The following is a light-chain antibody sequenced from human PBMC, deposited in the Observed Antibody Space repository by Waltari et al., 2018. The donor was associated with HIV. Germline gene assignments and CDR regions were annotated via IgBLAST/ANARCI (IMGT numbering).Light chain of an antibody. CDR3: QQYEKWPPLT. Sequence: EIVMTQSPVALSASLGESVTLSCRASQSVGTSLAWYQQRPGQAPGVLTYSVSTRAAGVPARFSGSGSGTDFTLTISSLQPEDYAVYFCQQYEKWPPLTFGGGTKV. J-gene: IGKJ4*01. V-gene: IGKV3-15*01. CDR1: QSVGTS. CDR2: SVS.